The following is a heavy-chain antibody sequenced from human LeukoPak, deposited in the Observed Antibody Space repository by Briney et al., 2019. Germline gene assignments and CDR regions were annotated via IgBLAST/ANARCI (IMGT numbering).Heavy chain of an antibody. CDR2: IYYSGST. J-gene: IGHJ6*03. D-gene: IGHD6-6*01. V-gene: IGHV4-39*07. CDR3: ARGRVSIAARPAYMDV. Sequence: PSETLSLTCTVSGGSISSSSYYWGWIRQPPGKGLEWIGSIYYSGSTYYNPSLKSRVTISVDTSKSQFSLKLSSVTAADTAVYYCARGRVSIAARPAYMDVWGKGTTVTVSS. CDR1: GGSISSSSYY.